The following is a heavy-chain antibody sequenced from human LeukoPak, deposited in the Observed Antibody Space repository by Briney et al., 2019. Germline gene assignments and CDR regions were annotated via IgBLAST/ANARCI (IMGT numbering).Heavy chain of an antibody. CDR1: GFTFSSYA. CDR2: ISGSGNTA. D-gene: IGHD4-23*01. Sequence: PGGSLRLSCAASGFTFSSYAMSWVRQAPGKGLEWVSAISGSGNTAYYADSVKGRFTISRDNSKKTLYLQMKSLRAEDTAVYYCARGNSDAFDIWGHGTMVTVSS. CDR3: ARGNSDAFDI. J-gene: IGHJ3*02. V-gene: IGHV3-23*01.